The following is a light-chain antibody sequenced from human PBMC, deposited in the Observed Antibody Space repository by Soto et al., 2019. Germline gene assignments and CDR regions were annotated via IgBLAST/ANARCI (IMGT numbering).Light chain of an antibody. J-gene: IGKJ5*01. CDR2: DVS. CDR3: QQYDKVPVT. CDR1: QDVNNS. Sequence: DIQMPQSPSSLSASVGDRVTITCQASQDVNNSLNWYQQKPRKAPNLLIYDVSNLGTGVPSRFSGSGSGTDFTFTITRLQPEDIGTYYCQQYDKVPVTFGQGTRLEIK. V-gene: IGKV1-33*01.